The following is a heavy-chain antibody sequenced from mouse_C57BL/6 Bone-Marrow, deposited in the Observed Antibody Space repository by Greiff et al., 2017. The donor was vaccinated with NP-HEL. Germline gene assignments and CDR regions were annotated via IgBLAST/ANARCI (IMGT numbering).Heavy chain of an antibody. CDR1: GYTFTSYG. J-gene: IGHJ2*01. CDR3: ARGVIYYGNYDVYFDY. Sequence: QVQLQQSGAELARPGASVKLSCKASGYTFTSYGISWVKQRTGQGLEWIGEIYPRSGNTYYNEKFKGKATLTADKSSSTAYMELRSLTSEDSAVYFCARGVIYYGNYDVYFDYWGQGTTLTVSS. D-gene: IGHD2-1*01. V-gene: IGHV1-81*01. CDR2: IYPRSGNT.